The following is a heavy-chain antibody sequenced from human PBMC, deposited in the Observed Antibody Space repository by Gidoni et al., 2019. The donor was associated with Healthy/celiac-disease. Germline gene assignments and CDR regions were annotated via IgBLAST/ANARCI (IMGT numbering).Heavy chain of an antibody. CDR3: ARDGEGVDY. Sequence: QVQLVESGGGVVQPGRSLRLSCAASGFTFSSDGMHWVRQAPGKGLEWVEVILYDGSNKYYADSVKGRFTISRDNSKNTLYLQMNSLRAEDTAVYYCARDGEGVDYWGQGTLVTVSS. V-gene: IGHV3-33*01. CDR1: GFTFSSDG. D-gene: IGHD7-27*01. J-gene: IGHJ4*02. CDR2: ILYDGSNK.